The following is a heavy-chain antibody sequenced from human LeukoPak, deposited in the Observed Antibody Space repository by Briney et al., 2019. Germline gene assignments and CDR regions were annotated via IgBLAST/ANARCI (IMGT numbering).Heavy chain of an antibody. J-gene: IGHJ6*04. D-gene: IGHD2-15*01. V-gene: IGHV1-69*01. CDR3: ASSWDIVVVVAGNYGMDV. Sequence: GASVKVSCKASEGTCSSYAISWVRQAPGQGLEWMGGIIPIFSTANYAQKFQGRVTITADESTSTAYMELSSLRSEDTAVYYCASSWDIVVVVAGNYGMDVWGKGTTVTVSS. CDR1: EGTCSSYA. CDR2: IIPIFSTA.